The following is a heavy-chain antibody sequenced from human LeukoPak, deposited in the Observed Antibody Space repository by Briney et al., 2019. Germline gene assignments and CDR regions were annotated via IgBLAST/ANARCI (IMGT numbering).Heavy chain of an antibody. V-gene: IGHV1-18*01. J-gene: IGHJ6*03. CDR3: ATLTYYYYMDV. Sequence: GASXKVSCKASGYTFTSYGISWVRQAPGQGQEWRGWISAYNGNTNYAQKLQGRVTMTTDTSTSTAYMELRSLRSDDTAVYYCATLTYYYYMDVWGKGTTVTVSS. CDR2: ISAYNGNT. CDR1: GYTFTSYG.